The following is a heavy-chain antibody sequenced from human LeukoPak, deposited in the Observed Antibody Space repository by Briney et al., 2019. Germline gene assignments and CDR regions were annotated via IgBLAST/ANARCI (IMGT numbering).Heavy chain of an antibody. J-gene: IGHJ4*02. D-gene: IGHD6-19*01. Sequence: EASVKVSCKASGYTFTSYYMHWVRQAPGQGLEWMGIINPSGGSTSYAQKFQGRVTMTRDTSTSTVYMELSSLRSEDTAVYYCARDVGAVAGTFYFDYWGQGPRSPSPQ. CDR3: ARDVGAVAGTFYFDY. CDR2: INPSGGST. V-gene: IGHV1-46*01. CDR1: GYTFTSYY.